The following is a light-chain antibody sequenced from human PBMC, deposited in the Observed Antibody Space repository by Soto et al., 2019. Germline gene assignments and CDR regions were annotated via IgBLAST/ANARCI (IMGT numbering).Light chain of an antibody. V-gene: IGKV3-11*01. CDR3: QHRSNGPLT. J-gene: IGKJ4*01. Sequence: EIVLTQSPATLSLSPGERATLXXRASQSVSRYLAWYQQKPGKAPRVXIYEESNRATGVPARFSGSGAGTDFTLTISSLEPEDFAVYYCQHRSNGPLTFGEGTKVDIK. CDR1: QSVSRY. CDR2: EES.